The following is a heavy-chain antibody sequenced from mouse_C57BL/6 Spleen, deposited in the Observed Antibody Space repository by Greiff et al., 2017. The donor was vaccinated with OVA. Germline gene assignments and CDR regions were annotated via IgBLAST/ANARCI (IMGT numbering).Heavy chain of an antibody. CDR3: ARRDYGSSEAMDY. Sequence: QVQLQQPGAELVRPGTSVKLSCKASGYTFTSYWMHWVKQRPGQGLEWIGVIDPSDSYTNYNQKFKGKATLTVDTSSSTAYMQLSSLTSEDSAVYYCARRDYGSSEAMDYWGQGTSVTVSS. V-gene: IGHV1-59*01. D-gene: IGHD1-1*01. CDR2: IDPSDSYT. CDR1: GYTFTSYW. J-gene: IGHJ4*01.